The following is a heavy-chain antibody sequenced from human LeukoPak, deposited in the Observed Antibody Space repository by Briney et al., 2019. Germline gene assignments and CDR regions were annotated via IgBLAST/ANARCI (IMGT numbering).Heavy chain of an antibody. D-gene: IGHD6-13*01. CDR3: ARGVAAAGSDY. CDR2: INRGGSST. J-gene: IGHJ4*02. CDR1: GVRLWSHC. Sequence: QSGGPLRLSCGASGVRLWSHCVHCLREAPGKALVWVSHINRGGSSTSYAGSVKGRFTISRDNAKNTLYLQTNSLRAEDTAVYYCARGVAAAGSDYWGQGTLVTVSS. V-gene: IGHV3-74*01.